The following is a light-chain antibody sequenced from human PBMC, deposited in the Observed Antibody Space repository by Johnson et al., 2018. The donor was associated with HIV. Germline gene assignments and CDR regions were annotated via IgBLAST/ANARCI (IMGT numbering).Light chain of an antibody. CDR1: SSNIGNNY. J-gene: IGLJ1*01. CDR3: GTWDSSLSAGPLYV. CDR2: ENN. Sequence: QSVLTQPPSVSAAPGQKVTISCSGSSSNIGNNYVSWYQQLPRSAPKLLIYENNKRPSGIPDRFSGSKSGTSATLGITGLQTGDEADYYCGTWDSSLSAGPLYVFGTGTKVTVL. V-gene: IGLV1-51*01.